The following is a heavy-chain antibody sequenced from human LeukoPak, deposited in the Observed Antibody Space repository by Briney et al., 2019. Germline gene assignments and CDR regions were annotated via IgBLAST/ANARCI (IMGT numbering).Heavy chain of an antibody. CDR3: ARPPAGGSGSYSYDY. V-gene: IGHV1-18*01. D-gene: IGHD3-10*01. J-gene: IGHJ4*02. Sequence: ASVKVSCKASGYTFTSYGISWVRQAPGQGLEWMGWINAYNGNTNYAQKLQGRVTMTTDTSTSTAYMELRSLRSDDTAVYYCARPPAGGSGSYSYDYWGQGTLVTVSS. CDR2: INAYNGNT. CDR1: GYTFTSYG.